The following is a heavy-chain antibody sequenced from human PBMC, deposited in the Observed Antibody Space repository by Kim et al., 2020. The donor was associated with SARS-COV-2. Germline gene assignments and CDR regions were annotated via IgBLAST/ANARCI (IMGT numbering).Heavy chain of an antibody. CDR3: ASGFRVVVVGGKNRYAMDV. Sequence: GVSLRLSCAASGFTFSDYWMSWGRQAPGKGLEWVANIKQDGSEKYYVDSVKGRFTISRDNAKNSLYLQMSSLRAEDTAVYYCASGFRVVVVGGKNRYAMDVWGQGTTVTVSS. D-gene: IGHD2-15*01. CDR2: IKQDGSEK. J-gene: IGHJ6*02. CDR1: GFTFSDYW. V-gene: IGHV3-7*01.